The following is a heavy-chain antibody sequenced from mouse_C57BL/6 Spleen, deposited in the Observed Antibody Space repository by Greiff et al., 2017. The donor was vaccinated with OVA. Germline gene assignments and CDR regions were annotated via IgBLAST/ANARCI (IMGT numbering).Heavy chain of an antibody. CDR1: GYSFTDYN. CDR2: INPNYGST. Sequence: VQLQQSGPELVKPGASVKISCKASGYSFTDYNMNWVKQSHGKSLEWIGVINPNYGSTSYNQKVKGKATLTVDKSYSTAYMQLNSLTSEDSAVYYCARRGIYSNGGYYAMDYWGKGTSVTVSS. J-gene: IGHJ4*01. V-gene: IGHV1-39*01. CDR3: ARRGIYSNGGYYAMDY. D-gene: IGHD2-5*01.